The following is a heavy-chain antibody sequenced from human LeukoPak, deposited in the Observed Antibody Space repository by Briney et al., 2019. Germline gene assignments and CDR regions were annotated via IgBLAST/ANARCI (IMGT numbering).Heavy chain of an antibody. J-gene: IGHJ4*02. V-gene: IGHV3-23*01. CDR1: GFSINTYT. D-gene: IGHD3-10*01. CDR2: IRNSDGMT. Sequence: GGSLRLSCDASGFSINTYTMYWVRQAPGQGLDWVSGIRNSDGMTYYADSVRGRFTISTDNSKNTLYLQMNSLRAEDTAVYYCARRPYYHKALDYWGQGTLVTVSS. CDR3: ARRPYYHKALDY.